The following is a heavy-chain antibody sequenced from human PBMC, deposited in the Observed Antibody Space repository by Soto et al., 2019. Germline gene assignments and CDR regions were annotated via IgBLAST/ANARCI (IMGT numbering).Heavy chain of an antibody. J-gene: IGHJ4*02. CDR1: GFTLSSYA. D-gene: IGHD2-15*01. Sequence: PGGSLRLSCAASGFTLSSYAMSWVRQAPGKGLEWVSAISGSGGSTYYADSVKGRFTISRDNSKNTLYLQMNSLRAEDTAVYYCAKCKDIVVVVAASDYWGQGTLVTVSS. CDR3: AKCKDIVVVVAASDY. V-gene: IGHV3-23*01. CDR2: ISGSGGST.